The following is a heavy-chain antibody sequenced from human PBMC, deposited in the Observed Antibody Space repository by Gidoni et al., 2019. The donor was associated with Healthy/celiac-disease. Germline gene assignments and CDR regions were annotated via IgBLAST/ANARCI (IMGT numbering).Heavy chain of an antibody. CDR1: GFTFDDYA. V-gene: IGHV3-9*01. D-gene: IGHD2-15*01. Sequence: EVQLVESGGGLVQPGRSLRLSCAASGFTFDDYAMHWVRQAPGKGLEWVSGISGNSGSIGYADSVKGRFTISRDNAKNSLYLQMNSLRAEDTALYYCAKDIFRVVVVAATSWGQGTLVTVSS. J-gene: IGHJ4*02. CDR2: ISGNSGSI. CDR3: AKDIFRVVVVAATS.